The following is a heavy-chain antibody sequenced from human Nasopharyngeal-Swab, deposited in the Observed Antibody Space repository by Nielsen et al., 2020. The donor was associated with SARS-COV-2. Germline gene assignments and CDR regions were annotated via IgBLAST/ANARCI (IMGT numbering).Heavy chain of an antibody. Sequence: GESLKISCAASGFTFSSYTMSWVRQAPGKGLEWVSAISGSGGSTYYADSVKGQFTISRDNAKNSLYLQMNSLRAEDTAVYYCARDGLDYDFWSAYFMDVWGQGTTVTVSS. CDR1: GFTFSSYT. J-gene: IGHJ6*02. D-gene: IGHD3-3*01. V-gene: IGHV3-23*01. CDR3: ARDGLDYDFWSAYFMDV. CDR2: ISGSGGST.